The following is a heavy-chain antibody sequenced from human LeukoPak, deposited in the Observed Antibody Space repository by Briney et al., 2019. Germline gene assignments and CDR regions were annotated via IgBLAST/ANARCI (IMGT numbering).Heavy chain of an antibody. CDR1: GYTFTGYY. D-gene: IGHD1-26*01. CDR2: INPNSGGT. J-gene: IGHJ4*02. V-gene: IGHV1-2*02. CDR3: ATAPFCSYWYYFDY. Sequence: ASVKVSCKASGYTFTGYYMHWVRQAPGQGREWMGCINPNSGGTKYAQKFQGRVTMTRDTSISTAYMELNWLKSDDTAVYYCATAPFCSYWYYFDYCGQGSLVTVSS.